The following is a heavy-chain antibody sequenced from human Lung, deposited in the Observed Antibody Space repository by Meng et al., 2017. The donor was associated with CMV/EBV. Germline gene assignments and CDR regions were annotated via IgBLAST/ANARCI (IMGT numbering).Heavy chain of an antibody. Sequence: SXXVSXKASGGTFSSYAISWVRQAPGQGLEWMGWIIPIFGTANYAQRFQGRVTITTDESTSTAYMELSSLRSEDTAVYYCATLPEGAIFGDYGMDVWGQGTXVTVSS. D-gene: IGHD3-3*01. CDR2: IIPIFGTA. CDR1: GGTFSSYA. V-gene: IGHV1-69*05. J-gene: IGHJ6*02. CDR3: ATLPEGAIFGDYGMDV.